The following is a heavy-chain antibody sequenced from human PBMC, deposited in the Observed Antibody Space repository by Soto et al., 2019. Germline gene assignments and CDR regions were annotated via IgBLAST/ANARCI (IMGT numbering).Heavy chain of an antibody. CDR1: GFTFSYHA. D-gene: IGHD1-1*01. V-gene: IGHV3-30-3*01. CDR2: ISYDGDNK. CDR3: ARGTTTSAFSAMDV. J-gene: IGHJ6*02. Sequence: GGSLRLSCAASGFTFSYHALNWVRQAPGKGLEWVAVISYDGDNKYIAESVKGRFTISRDNSKNTVSLQMNSLRAEDTAMYFCARGTTTSAFSAMDVWGQGPTVSVSS.